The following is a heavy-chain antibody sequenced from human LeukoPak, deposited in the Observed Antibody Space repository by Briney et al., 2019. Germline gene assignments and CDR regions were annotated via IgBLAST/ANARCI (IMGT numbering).Heavy chain of an antibody. CDR2: IKRKTEGGTT. CDR1: GFTFSSYW. V-gene: IGHV3-15*07. Sequence: GGSLRLSCAASGFTFSSYWMNWARQAPGKGLEWVGRIKRKTEGGTTDYAAPVKGRFTISRDDSKNTLYLQMNSLKTEDTAFYYCTTGNFGPYWGQGTLVTVSS. CDR3: TTGNFGPY. D-gene: IGHD3-10*01. J-gene: IGHJ4*02.